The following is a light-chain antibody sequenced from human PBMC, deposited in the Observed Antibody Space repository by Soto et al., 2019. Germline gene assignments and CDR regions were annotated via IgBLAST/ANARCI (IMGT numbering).Light chain of an antibody. V-gene: IGKV3-15*01. CDR2: GGS. Sequence: EVVMTQSPATLSASPGGSVTLSCRASQNLGSSLAWYQQRPGQAPRLLLSGGSTRATGIPARFSGSGSGTEFTVTIRSLQSEDFAVYYCQQYNYWPPYTFGQGTNLEFK. CDR3: QQYNYWPPYT. CDR1: QNLGSS. J-gene: IGKJ2*01.